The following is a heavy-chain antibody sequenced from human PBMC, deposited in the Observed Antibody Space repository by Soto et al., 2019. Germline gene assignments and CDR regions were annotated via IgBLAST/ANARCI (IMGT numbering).Heavy chain of an antibody. V-gene: IGHV1-69*06. CDR2: IIPIFGTA. Sequence: QVQLVQSGAEVKKPGSSVKVSCKASGGTFSSYAISWVRQAPGQGLEWMGGIIPIFGTANYAQKFEGRVTITADKSTSAAYMEMSSLRSEDTAVYYCARGNGIAVAGVFDYWGQGTLVIVSS. J-gene: IGHJ4*02. D-gene: IGHD6-19*01. CDR1: GGTFSSYA. CDR3: ARGNGIAVAGVFDY.